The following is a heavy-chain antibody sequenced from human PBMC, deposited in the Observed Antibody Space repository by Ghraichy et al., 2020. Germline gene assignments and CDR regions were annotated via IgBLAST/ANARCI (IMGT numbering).Heavy chain of an antibody. J-gene: IGHJ2*01. CDR1: GFTFSNYA. Sequence: GGSLRLSCTASGFTFSNYAMHWVRQAPGKGLEWVAVISYDAANEYYADSVKGRFTISRDSSKNTLYLQMNSLRAEDKALYYWARRNFCSGGGCYTGIGYLDLWGRGTLVTVSS. CDR3: ARRNFCSGGGCYTGIGYLDL. D-gene: IGHD2-15*01. V-gene: IGHV3-30-3*01. CDR2: ISYDAANE.